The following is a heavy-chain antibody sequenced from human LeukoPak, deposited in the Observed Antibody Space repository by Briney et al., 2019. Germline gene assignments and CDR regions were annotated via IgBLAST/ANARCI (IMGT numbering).Heavy chain of an antibody. J-gene: IGHJ4*02. Sequence: PGGSLRLSCAASGFTLSSYAVSWVRQAPGKGLEWVSAISSGRGNTYYADSVKGRFTISRDNSKNTLYLQMNSLRAEDTAVYYCAKDKVSIVVVPAAIRSPIDYWGQGTLVTVSS. CDR1: GFTLSSYA. CDR3: AKDKVSIVVVPAAIRSPIDY. D-gene: IGHD2-2*01. V-gene: IGHV3-23*01. CDR2: ISSGRGNT.